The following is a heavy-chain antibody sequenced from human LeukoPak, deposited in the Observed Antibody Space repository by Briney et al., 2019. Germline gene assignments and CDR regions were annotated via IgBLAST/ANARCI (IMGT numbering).Heavy chain of an antibody. V-gene: IGHV3-23*01. CDR1: GFTFSSYA. J-gene: IGHJ4*02. CDR3: ARRGYSYGLGFDY. D-gene: IGHD5-18*01. Sequence: PGGTLRLSCAASGFTFSSYAMSWVRQAPGKGLEWVSAISGSGGSTYYADSVKGRFTISRDNSKNTLYLQMNSLRAEDTAVYYCARRGYSYGLGFDYWGQGTLVTVSS. CDR2: ISGSGGST.